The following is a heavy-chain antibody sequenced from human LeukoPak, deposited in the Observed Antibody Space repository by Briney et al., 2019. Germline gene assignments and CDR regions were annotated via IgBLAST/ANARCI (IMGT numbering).Heavy chain of an antibody. CDR3: ARVRIAAAGARPGFDY. Sequence: SETLSLTCTVSGGSISSSSYYWGWIRQPPGKGLEWIGSIYYSGSTYYNPSLKSRVTISVDTSKNQFSLKLSSVTAADTAVYYCARVRIAAAGARPGFDYWGQGTLVTVSS. D-gene: IGHD6-13*01. J-gene: IGHJ4*02. V-gene: IGHV4-39*07. CDR2: IYYSGST. CDR1: GGSISSSSYY.